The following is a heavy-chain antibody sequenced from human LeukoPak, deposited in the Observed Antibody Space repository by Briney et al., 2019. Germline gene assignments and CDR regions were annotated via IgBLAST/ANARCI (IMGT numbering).Heavy chain of an antibody. D-gene: IGHD5-18*01. CDR3: ARTTDDTAMSRVGY. CDR2: INHSGST. V-gene: IGHV4-34*01. CDR1: GGSFSGYY. Sequence: SETLSLTCAVYGGSFSGYYWSWIRQPPGKGLEWIGEINHSGSTNYNPSLKSRVTISVDTSKNQFSLKLSSVTAADTAVYYCARTTDDTAMSRVGYWGQGTLVTVSS. J-gene: IGHJ4*02.